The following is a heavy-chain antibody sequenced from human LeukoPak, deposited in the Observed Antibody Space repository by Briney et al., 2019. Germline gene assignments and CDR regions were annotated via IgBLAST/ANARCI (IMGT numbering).Heavy chain of an antibody. V-gene: IGHV3-21*01. CDR2: ISSSSSYI. CDR1: GFTFSSYR. Sequence: GGSLRLSCAASGFTFSSYRMNWVRQAPGKGLEWVSSISSSSSYIYYADSVKGRFTISRDNAKNSLYLQMNSLGAEDTAVYYCARDYGDYPWDYWGQGTLVTVSS. J-gene: IGHJ4*02. D-gene: IGHD4-17*01. CDR3: ARDYGDYPWDY.